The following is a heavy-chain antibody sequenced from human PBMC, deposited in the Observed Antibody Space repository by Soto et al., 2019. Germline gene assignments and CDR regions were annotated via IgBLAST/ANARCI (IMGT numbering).Heavy chain of an antibody. CDR3: ARHPDYGGNYYYYGMDV. Sequence: QLQLQESGPGLVKPSETLSLTCTSSGDSISDSSFYWAWIRQPPGKGLEWIGSIYYKGYTKYNPSLESRVTVTVHTSRNQFSLRLSSVTAADTAVYFCARHPDYGGNYYYYGMDVWGPGTTVIVSS. J-gene: IGHJ6*02. CDR1: GDSISDSSFY. V-gene: IGHV4-39*01. CDR2: IYYKGYT. D-gene: IGHD4-17*01.